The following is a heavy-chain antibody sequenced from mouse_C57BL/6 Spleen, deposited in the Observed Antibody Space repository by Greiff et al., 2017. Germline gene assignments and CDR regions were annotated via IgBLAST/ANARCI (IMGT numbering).Heavy chain of an antibody. J-gene: IGHJ3*01. CDR2: IHPNSGST. V-gene: IGHV1-64*01. Sequence: VQLQQPGAELVKPGASVKLSCKASGYTFTSYWMHWVKQRPGQGLEWIGMIHPNSGSTNYNEKFKSKATLTVDKSSSTAYMQLSSLTSEDSAVYYCARGAYYYYDYDDWFAYWGQGTLVTVSA. D-gene: IGHD2-4*01. CDR1: GYTFTSYW. CDR3: ARGAYYYYDYDDWFAY.